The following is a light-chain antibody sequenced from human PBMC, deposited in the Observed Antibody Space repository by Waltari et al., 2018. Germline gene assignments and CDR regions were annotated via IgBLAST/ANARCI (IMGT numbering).Light chain of an antibody. V-gene: IGLV4-69*01. Sequence: QLVLTPSPSASASLGASVKPTCTLSSGHSTNIIACHQQQPEKGPRYLMKVNSDGSHSKGDQIPDRFSGSSSGAEHYLTISSLQSEDEADYYCQTGGHGTWVFGGGTKLTVL. J-gene: IGLJ3*02. CDR1: SGHSTNI. CDR2: VNSDGSH. CDR3: QTGGHGTWV.